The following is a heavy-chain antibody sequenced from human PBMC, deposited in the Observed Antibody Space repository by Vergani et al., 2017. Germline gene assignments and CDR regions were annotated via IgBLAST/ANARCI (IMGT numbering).Heavy chain of an antibody. V-gene: IGHV4-34*01. J-gene: IGHJ4*02. D-gene: IGHD3-22*01. CDR3: AREDSSGPYYFDY. CDR2: IYHSGST. Sequence: QVQLQQWGAGLLKPSETLSLTCAVYGGSFSGYYWSWIRQPPGKGLEWIGSIYHSGSTNYNPSLKSRVTISVDTSKNQFSLKLSSVTAADTAVNYCAREDSSGPYYFDYWGQGTLVTVSS. CDR1: GGSFSGYY.